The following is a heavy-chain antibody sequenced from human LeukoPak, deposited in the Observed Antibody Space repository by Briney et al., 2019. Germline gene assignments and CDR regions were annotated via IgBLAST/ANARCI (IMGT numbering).Heavy chain of an antibody. Sequence: SGGSLRLSCAASGFTFSSYGMHWVRQAPGKGLVWVAVIWYDGSNKYYADSVKGRFTISRDNSKNTLYLQMNSLRAEDTAVYYCAKGQDSSGYLDYWGQGTLVTVSS. J-gene: IGHJ4*02. V-gene: IGHV3-33*06. CDR2: IWYDGSNK. D-gene: IGHD3-22*01. CDR1: GFTFSSYG. CDR3: AKGQDSSGYLDY.